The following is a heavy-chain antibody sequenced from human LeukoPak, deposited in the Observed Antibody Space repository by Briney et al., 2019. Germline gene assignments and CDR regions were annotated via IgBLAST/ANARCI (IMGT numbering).Heavy chain of an antibody. J-gene: IGHJ6*02. V-gene: IGHV3-48*02. CDR2: ISSSSSTI. Sequence: GESLRLSCAASGFTFSSYSMNWVRQAPGKGLEWVSYISSSSSTIYYADSVKGRFTISRDNAKNSLYLQMNSLRDEDTAVYYCARLLTGPYYYYYYGMDVWGQGTTVTVSS. CDR1: GFTFSSYS. D-gene: IGHD3-9*01. CDR3: ARLLTGPYYYYYYGMDV.